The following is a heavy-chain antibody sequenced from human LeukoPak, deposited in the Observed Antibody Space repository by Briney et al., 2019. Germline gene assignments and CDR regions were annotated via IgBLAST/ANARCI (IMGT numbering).Heavy chain of an antibody. CDR3: ARRPISRLDWFDP. CDR2: ISSSGSTI. D-gene: IGHD2/OR15-2a*01. Sequence: GGSLRLSCAASGFTFSSYEMNWVRQAPGKGLEWVSYISSSGSTIYYADSVKGRFTTSRDNAKNSLYLQMNSLRAEDTAVYYCARRPISRLDWFDPWGQGTLVTVSS. J-gene: IGHJ5*02. V-gene: IGHV3-48*03. CDR1: GFTFSSYE.